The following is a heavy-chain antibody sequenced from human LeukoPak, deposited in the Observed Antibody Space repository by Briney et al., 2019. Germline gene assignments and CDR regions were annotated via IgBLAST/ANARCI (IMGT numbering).Heavy chain of an antibody. Sequence: GSLRLSCVASGFTFSDYYMTWIRQAPGKGLEWLSYISSSGSTIYYADSVKGRFTISRDSAKNSPYLQMNSLRAEDTAVYYCARVTYYYGSGKFYYYYYGMDVWGQGATVTVSS. J-gene: IGHJ6*02. CDR1: GFTFSDYY. D-gene: IGHD3-10*01. CDR3: ARVTYYYGSGKFYYYYYGMDV. V-gene: IGHV3-11*01. CDR2: ISSSGSTI.